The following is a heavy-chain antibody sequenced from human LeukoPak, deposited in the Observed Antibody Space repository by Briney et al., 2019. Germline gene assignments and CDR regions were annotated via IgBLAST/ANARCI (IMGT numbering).Heavy chain of an antibody. Sequence: ASVKVSCKXSGYTFTGYYMHWVRQAPGQGLEWMGIINPSGGSTSYSQKFQGRVTMTRDTSTSTVYMELSSLRSEDTAVYYCARAVRDGYNPPHFDYWGQGTLVTVSS. CDR2: INPSGGST. J-gene: IGHJ4*02. V-gene: IGHV1-46*01. CDR1: GYTFTGYY. CDR3: ARAVRDGYNPPHFDY. D-gene: IGHD5-24*01.